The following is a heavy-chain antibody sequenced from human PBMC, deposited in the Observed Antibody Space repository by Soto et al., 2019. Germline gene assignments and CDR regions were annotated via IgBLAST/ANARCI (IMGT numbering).Heavy chain of an antibody. Sequence: QVQLVQSGAEVKKPGASVKVSCKASKYTFTSYDIHWVRQATGQGLEWMGWMNPNSGNTGYAQKFQGRVTMTRNTSINTAYMELSSVRSEDTAVYYCARIDRRSSAGNYGMDVWGQGTTVTVSS. CDR3: ARIDRRSSAGNYGMDV. CDR1: KYTFTSYD. V-gene: IGHV1-8*01. J-gene: IGHJ6*02. CDR2: MNPNSGNT. D-gene: IGHD6-6*01.